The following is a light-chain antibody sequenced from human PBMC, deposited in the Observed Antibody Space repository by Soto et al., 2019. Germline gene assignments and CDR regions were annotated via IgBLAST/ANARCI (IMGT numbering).Light chain of an antibody. J-gene: IGKJ2*01. Sequence: EIVLTQSPATLSLSPGEIATLSCRASQSVGGFLAWFQQKSGQAPRLLIYDTSKRATGIPARFSGSGSGTDFTLTISSLEPEDVAIYHCQHRSNWPPMYTFGQGTKLEIK. CDR2: DTS. CDR1: QSVGGF. CDR3: QHRSNWPPMYT. V-gene: IGKV3-11*01.